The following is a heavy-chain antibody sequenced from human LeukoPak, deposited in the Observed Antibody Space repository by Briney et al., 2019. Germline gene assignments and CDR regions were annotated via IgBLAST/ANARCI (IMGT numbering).Heavy chain of an antibody. CDR3: ARGEGDDFWSGYPHGAFDI. D-gene: IGHD3-3*01. CDR2: ISSSSSYI. V-gene: IGHV3-21*01. J-gene: IGHJ3*02. CDR1: GFTFSSYS. Sequence: GGSLRLSCAASGFTFSSYSMNWVRQAPGKGLEWVSSISSSSSYIYYADSVKGRFTISRDNVKNSLYLQMNSLRAEDTAVYYCARGEGDDFWSGYPHGAFDIWGQGTMVTVSS.